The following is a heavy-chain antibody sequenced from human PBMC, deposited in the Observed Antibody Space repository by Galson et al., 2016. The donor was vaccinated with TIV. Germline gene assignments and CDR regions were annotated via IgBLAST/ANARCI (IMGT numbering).Heavy chain of an antibody. D-gene: IGHD3-10*01. Sequence: SVKVSCKASGGTFSNFVISWVRQAPGQRLEWMGSINPIFGTANYAQKFQGRVTITADTSTSTIYMELSSLRSEDTAVYHCARGRGYYFGSGSSYFDYWGQGSLVTVSS. J-gene: IGHJ4*02. V-gene: IGHV1-69*06. CDR2: INPIFGTA. CDR1: GGTFSNFV. CDR3: ARGRGYYFGSGSSYFDY.